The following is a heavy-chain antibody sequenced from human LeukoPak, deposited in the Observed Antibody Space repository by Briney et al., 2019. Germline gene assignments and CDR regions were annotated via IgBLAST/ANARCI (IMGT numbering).Heavy chain of an antibody. D-gene: IGHD6-6*01. CDR1: GSSFTSYW. V-gene: IGHV5-51*01. J-gene: IGHJ4*02. CDR2: IYPGDSDT. CDR3: ARQYSSASREVDY. Sequence: GETLKISCKGSGSSFTSYWIGWVRQMPGKGLEWMGIIYPGDSDTRYSPSFQSQVTISADKSISTAYLQWSSLKASDTAMYYCARQYSSASREVDYWGQGTLVTVSS.